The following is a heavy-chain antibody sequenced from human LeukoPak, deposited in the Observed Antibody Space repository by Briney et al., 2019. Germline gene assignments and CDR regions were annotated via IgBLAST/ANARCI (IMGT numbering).Heavy chain of an antibody. CDR3: ARAPSEIGGYYPEYFRH. J-gene: IGHJ1*01. CDR2: IKSDGST. V-gene: IGHV3-74*01. D-gene: IGHD3-3*01. CDR1: GFTFSTYW. Sequence: GGSLRLSCAASGFTFSTYWMHWVRQAPGKGLMWVSRIKSDGSTNYADSVKGRFTTSRDNAKNTLSLQMNSLRPEDTGVYYCARAPSEIGGYYPEYFRHWGQGTLVTVSS.